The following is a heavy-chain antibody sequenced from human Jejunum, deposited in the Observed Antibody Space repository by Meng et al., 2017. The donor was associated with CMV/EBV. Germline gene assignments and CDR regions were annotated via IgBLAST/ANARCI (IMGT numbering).Heavy chain of an antibody. J-gene: IGHJ3*02. Sequence: SYSMNWVRQAPGKGLEWVSSISSSSSYIYYADSVKGRFTISRDNAENSLYLQMNSLRAEDTAVYYCASVICSGTNCYTTGAFDMWGQGTMVTVSS. D-gene: IGHD2-2*02. V-gene: IGHV3-21*06. CDR1: SYS. CDR2: ISSSSSYI. CDR3: ASVICSGTNCYTTGAFDM.